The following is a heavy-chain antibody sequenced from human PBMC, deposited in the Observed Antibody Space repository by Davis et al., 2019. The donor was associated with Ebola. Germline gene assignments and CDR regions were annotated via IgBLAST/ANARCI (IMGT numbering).Heavy chain of an antibody. CDR3: ARGHYGDFDY. V-gene: IGHV3-30-3*01. D-gene: IGHD4-17*01. CDR2: ISYDGSNK. Sequence: PGGSLRLSCAASGFTFSSYAMHWVRQAPGKGLEWVAVISYDGSNKYYADSVKGRFTISRDNSKNTLYLQMNSLRAGDTAVYYCARGHYGDFDYWGQGTLVTVSS. CDR1: GFTFSSYA. J-gene: IGHJ4*02.